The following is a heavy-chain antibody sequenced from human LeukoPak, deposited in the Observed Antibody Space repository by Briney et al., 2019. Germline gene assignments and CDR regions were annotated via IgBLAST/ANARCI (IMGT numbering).Heavy chain of an antibody. Sequence: PGGSLRLSCAASGFTFSSYWMHWVRQAPGKGLVWVSRINSDGSSTSYADSVKGRFTISRDNAKNSLYLQMNSLRADDMALYYCAASGGSGSLDYWGQGTLVTVSS. CDR2: INSDGSST. D-gene: IGHD3-10*01. CDR3: AASGGSGSLDY. V-gene: IGHV3-74*01. J-gene: IGHJ4*02. CDR1: GFTFSSYW.